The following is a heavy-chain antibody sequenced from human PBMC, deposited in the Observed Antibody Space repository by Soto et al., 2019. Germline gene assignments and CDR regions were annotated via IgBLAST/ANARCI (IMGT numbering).Heavy chain of an antibody. CDR2: ISAYNGNT. Sequence: ASVKVSCKASGYTFTSYGISWVRQAPGQGLEWMGWISAYNGNTNYAQKLQGRVTMTTDTSTSTAYMELRSLRSDDTAVYYCARDRGYDILTGHYIIDEYWGQGTLVTLSS. V-gene: IGHV1-18*01. D-gene: IGHD3-9*01. CDR1: GYTFTSYG. J-gene: IGHJ4*02. CDR3: ARDRGYDILTGHYIIDEY.